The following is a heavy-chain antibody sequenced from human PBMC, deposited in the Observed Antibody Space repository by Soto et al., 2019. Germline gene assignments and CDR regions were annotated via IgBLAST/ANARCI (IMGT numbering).Heavy chain of an antibody. CDR1: GFSFSTHY. D-gene: IGHD3-16*01. CDR3: LNGDYY. J-gene: IGHJ4*02. Sequence: ESGGGLVQPGGSLRLSCAASGFSFSTHYMNWVRQTPGKGLEWVSSINRDSTVIKYADSVQGRFTISRDNARNSLSLQMTSMRADDTAVYYCLNGDYYVGPGTLVTVSS. CDR2: INRDSTVI. V-gene: IGHV3-48*01.